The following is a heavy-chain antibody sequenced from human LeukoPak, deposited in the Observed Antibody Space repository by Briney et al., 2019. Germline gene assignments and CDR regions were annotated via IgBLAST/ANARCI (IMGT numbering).Heavy chain of an antibody. CDR1: GGSISSSNW. D-gene: IGHD4-17*01. Sequence: PSGTLSLTCAVSGGSISSSNWWSWVRQPPGKGLEWIGEIYHSGSTNYNPSLKSRVTISVDKSKNQFSLKLSSVTAADTAVYYCARAGYGDYATDAFDIWGQGTMVTVSS. V-gene: IGHV4-4*02. CDR2: IYHSGST. J-gene: IGHJ3*02. CDR3: ARAGYGDYATDAFDI.